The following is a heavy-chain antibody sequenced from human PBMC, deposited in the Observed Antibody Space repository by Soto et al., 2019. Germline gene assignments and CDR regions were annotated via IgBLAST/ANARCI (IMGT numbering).Heavy chain of an antibody. CDR3: ARVNWNTRYGMDV. V-gene: IGHV3-66*01. CDR1: GFTFSSYS. CDR2: IYSGGST. Sequence: EVQLVESGGGLVKPGGSLRLSCAASGFTFSSYSMNWVRQAPGKGLEWVSVIYSGGSTYYADSVKGRFTISRDNSKNTLYLQMNSLRAEDTAVYYCARVNWNTRYGMDVWGQGTTVTVSS. D-gene: IGHD1-20*01. J-gene: IGHJ6*02.